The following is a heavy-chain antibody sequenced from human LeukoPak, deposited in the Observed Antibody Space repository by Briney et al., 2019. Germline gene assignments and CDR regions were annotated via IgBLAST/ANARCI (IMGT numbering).Heavy chain of an antibody. CDR3: ARQTFGVLYFDS. CDR2: INHSGST. J-gene: IGHJ4*02. V-gene: IGHV4-34*01. CDR1: GGSFSGYY. D-gene: IGHD3-16*01. Sequence: SGTLSLTCAVYGGSFSGYYWSWIRQPPGKGLEWIGEINHSGSTNYNPSLKSRVTISVDTSKNQFSLKLSPVTAADTAVYYCARQTFGVLYFDSWGQGTLVIVSS.